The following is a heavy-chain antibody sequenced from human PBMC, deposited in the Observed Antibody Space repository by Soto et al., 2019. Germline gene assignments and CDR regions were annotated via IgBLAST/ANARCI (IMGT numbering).Heavy chain of an antibody. CDR1: GGSISSSSYY. CDR2: IYYSGST. J-gene: IGHJ4*02. CDR3: ARHKAAAGTFSFDY. V-gene: IGHV4-39*01. D-gene: IGHD6-13*01. Sequence: SETLSLTCTVSGGSISSSSYYWGWIRQPPGKGLEWIGSIYYSGSTYYNPSLKSRVTISVDTSKNQFSLKLSSVTAADTAVYYCARHKAAAGTFSFDYWGQGTLVTVSS.